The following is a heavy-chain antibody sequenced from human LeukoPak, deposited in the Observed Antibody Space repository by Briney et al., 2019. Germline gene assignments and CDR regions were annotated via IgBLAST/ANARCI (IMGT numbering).Heavy chain of an antibody. Sequence: PSETLSLTCTVSGGSISSSSYYWGWIRQPPGKGLEWIGSIYYSGSTYYNPSLKSRVTISVDTSKNQFSLKLSSVTAADTAVYYCARHEWQQLVQWFDPWGQGTLVTVSS. D-gene: IGHD6-6*01. CDR1: GGSISSSSYY. J-gene: IGHJ5*02. V-gene: IGHV4-39*01. CDR2: IYYSGST. CDR3: ARHEWQQLVQWFDP.